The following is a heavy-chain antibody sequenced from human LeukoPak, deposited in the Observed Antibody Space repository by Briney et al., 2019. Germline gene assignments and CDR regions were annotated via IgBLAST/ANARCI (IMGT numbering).Heavy chain of an antibody. CDR2: TYYRSKWYN. Sequence: SQTLSLTCAISGDSVSSNSAAWNRIRQSPSRGLEWLGRTYYRSKWYNHYAVSVKSRITINPDTSKNQFSLQLNSVTPEDTAVYYCAREGIEAAGDFDYWGQGTLVTVSS. V-gene: IGHV6-1*01. CDR3: AREGIEAAGDFDY. CDR1: GDSVSSNSAA. J-gene: IGHJ4*02. D-gene: IGHD6-13*01.